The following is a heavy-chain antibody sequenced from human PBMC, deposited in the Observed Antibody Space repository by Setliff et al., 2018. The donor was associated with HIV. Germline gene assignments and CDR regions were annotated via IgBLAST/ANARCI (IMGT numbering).Heavy chain of an antibody. CDR3: ARGKTWLRFLDY. CDR1: GYTFNNYG. J-gene: IGHJ4*02. D-gene: IGHD5-12*01. V-gene: IGHV1-18*01. Sequence: ASVKVSCKASGYTFNNYGISWVRQAPGQGLEWMGWINTHSGYTNYAQNAQGRVTVTMDTSTSTAYVELRSLKSDDTAVYYCARGKTWLRFLDYWGQGTLVTVSS. CDR2: INTHSGYT.